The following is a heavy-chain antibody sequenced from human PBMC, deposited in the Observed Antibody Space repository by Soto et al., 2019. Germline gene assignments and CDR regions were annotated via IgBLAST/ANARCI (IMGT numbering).Heavy chain of an antibody. J-gene: IGHJ4*02. V-gene: IGHV3-23*01. CDR1: GFTFSSYA. CDR3: AKDLTYDILTGYYPEPFDY. CDR2: ISGSGGST. Sequence: PGGSLRLSCAASGFTFSSYAMSWVRQAPGKGLEWVSAISGSGGSTYYADSVKGRFTISRDNSKNTLYLQMNSLRAEDTAVYYCAKDLTYDILTGYYPEPFDYWGQGTLVTVSS. D-gene: IGHD3-9*01.